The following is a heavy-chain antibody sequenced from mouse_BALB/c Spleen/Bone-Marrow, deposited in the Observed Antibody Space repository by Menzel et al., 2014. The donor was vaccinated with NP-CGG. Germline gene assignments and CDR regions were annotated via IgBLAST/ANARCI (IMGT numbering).Heavy chain of an antibody. CDR3: ARWTRGSYFDY. Sequence: VQLQQSGPELVKPGASVKISCKTSGYTFTEYTMHWVKQSHGKSLEWIGSINPNNGGTTYNQKFRGKATLTVDKSSTTAYMELRSLTSEDSAVYYCARWTRGSYFDYWGQGTTLTVSS. V-gene: IGHV1-18*01. D-gene: IGHD3-3*01. J-gene: IGHJ2*01. CDR2: INPNNGGT. CDR1: GYTFTEYT.